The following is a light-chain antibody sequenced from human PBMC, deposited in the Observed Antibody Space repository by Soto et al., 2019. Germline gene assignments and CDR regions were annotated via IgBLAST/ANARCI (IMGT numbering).Light chain of an antibody. CDR1: QSVSTY. V-gene: IGKV3-11*01. CDR3: HQRNT. Sequence: LVLRQSPVTLSLSPGDRATLSCRASQSVSTYLAWYRQTPGQAPRLLIYDTSNRATGVPPRFSGSRSGTDFTLPISSVEPEDFAVFYCHQRNTFGQGTRL. J-gene: IGKJ5*01. CDR2: DTS.